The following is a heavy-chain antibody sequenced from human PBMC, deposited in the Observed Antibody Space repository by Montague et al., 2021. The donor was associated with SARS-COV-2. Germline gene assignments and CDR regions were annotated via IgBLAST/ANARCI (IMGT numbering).Heavy chain of an antibody. D-gene: IGHD1-1*01. CDR2: VHYTGTT. J-gene: IGHJ3*02. CDR3: ARHRANAGSFDI. V-gene: IGHV4-39*01. Sequence: SETLSLTCTVSGGPITVSRYYWGWIRQPPGKGLEWIGSVHYTGTTSYNPSLKSRLTISVDTSENQFSLKMTSVTTSDTAVYYCARHRANAGSFDIWGQGTMVTVSS. CDR1: GGPITVSRYY.